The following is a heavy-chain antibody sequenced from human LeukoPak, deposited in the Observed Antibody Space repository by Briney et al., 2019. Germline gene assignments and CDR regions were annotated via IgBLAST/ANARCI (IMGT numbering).Heavy chain of an antibody. V-gene: IGHV4-34*01. CDR1: GGSFSGYY. Sequence: SETLSVTCAVYGGSFSGYYWSWIRQPPGKGLEWIGEINHSGSTNYNPSLKSRVTISVDTSKNQFSLKLSSVTAADTAVYYCASPGSGRHAFDIWGQGTMVTVSS. CDR2: INHSGST. CDR3: ASPGSGRHAFDI. D-gene: IGHD3-10*01. J-gene: IGHJ3*02.